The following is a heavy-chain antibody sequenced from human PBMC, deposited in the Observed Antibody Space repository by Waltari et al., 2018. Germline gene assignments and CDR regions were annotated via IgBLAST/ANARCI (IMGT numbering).Heavy chain of an antibody. Sequence: QVQLVQSGAEVKKPGSSVKVSCKASGGTFSSYAISWVRQAPGQGLEWMGGIIPIVGTANYAQKVQGRCTMTADESRSTAYMELSSLRSEDTAVYYCARDKRQGATLVFDYWGQGTLVTVSS. V-gene: IGHV1-69*01. CDR1: GGTFSSYA. D-gene: IGHD1-26*01. J-gene: IGHJ4*02. CDR3: ARDKRQGATLVFDY. CDR2: IIPIVGTA.